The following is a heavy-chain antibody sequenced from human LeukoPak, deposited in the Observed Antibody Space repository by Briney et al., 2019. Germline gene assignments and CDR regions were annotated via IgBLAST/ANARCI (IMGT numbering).Heavy chain of an antibody. Sequence: GGSLRLSCAASGFIFGSFWMSWVRQAPGKGLEWVANIKQDGSEKYYVDSVKGRLTISRDNADNSLYLQMNSLRAEDTAVYYCASVVVTMIRGGGAFDIWGQGTMVTVSS. J-gene: IGHJ3*02. CDR3: ASVVVTMIRGGGAFDI. CDR2: IKQDGSEK. D-gene: IGHD3-10*01. V-gene: IGHV3-7*03. CDR1: GFIFGSFW.